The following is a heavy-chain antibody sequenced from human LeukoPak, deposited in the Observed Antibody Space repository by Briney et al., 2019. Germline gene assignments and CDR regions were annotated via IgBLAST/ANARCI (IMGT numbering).Heavy chain of an antibody. V-gene: IGHV3-21*03. D-gene: IGHD1-1*01. CDR2: ISSSSSYI. CDR1: GFTFSSYS. CDR3: AREYNWNDGDAFDI. J-gene: IGHJ3*02. Sequence: GGSLRLSCAASGFTFSSYSMNWVRQAPGKGLEWVSSISSSSSYIYYADSVEGRFTISRDNAKNSLYLQMNSLRAEDTAVYYCAREYNWNDGDAFDIWGQGTMVTVSS.